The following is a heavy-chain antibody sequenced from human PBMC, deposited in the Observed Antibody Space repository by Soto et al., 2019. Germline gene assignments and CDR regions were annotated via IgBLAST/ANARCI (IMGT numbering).Heavy chain of an antibody. V-gene: IGHV1-3*01. J-gene: IGHJ4*02. CDR2: INAGNGNT. D-gene: IGHD1-26*01. CDR1: GYTFTSYA. CDR3: ARSFLSGSYQNLIDY. Sequence: GASVKVSCKASGYTFTSYAMHWVRQAPGQRLEWMGWINAGNGNTKYSQKFQGRVTITRDTSASTAYMELSSLRSEDTAVYYCARSFLSGSYQNLIDYWGQGTLVTVSS.